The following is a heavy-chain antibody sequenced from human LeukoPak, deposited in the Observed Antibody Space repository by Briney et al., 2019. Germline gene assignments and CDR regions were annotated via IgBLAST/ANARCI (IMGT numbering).Heavy chain of an antibody. V-gene: IGHV1-69*04. Sequence: SEKVSCKASGGTFSSYAISWVRQAPGQGLEWMGRIIPIFGIANYAQKFQGRVTITADKSTSTAYMELSSLRSEDTAVYYCASFGRREDGSYSWRPAYLSDYWGQGTLVTVSS. CDR3: ASFGRREDGSYSWRPAYLSDY. J-gene: IGHJ4*02. CDR2: IIPIFGIA. CDR1: GGTFSSYA. D-gene: IGHD1-26*01.